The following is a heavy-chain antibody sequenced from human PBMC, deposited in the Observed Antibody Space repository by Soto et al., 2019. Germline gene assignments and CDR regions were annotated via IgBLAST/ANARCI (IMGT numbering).Heavy chain of an antibody. CDR3: ASTQFLKFVARGNY. V-gene: IGHV3-30-3*01. CDR2: MSHDGNIK. Sequence: QVQLVESGGGVVQPGGSLRLSCAASGFTFSSHTMHWVRQAPGKGLEWFSLMSHDGNIKFYADSVKGRFTISRDNSKNILYLQINDLSADDTALYYGASTQFLKFVARGNYWGQGTLVPVSS. J-gene: IGHJ4*02. D-gene: IGHD2-15*01. CDR1: GFTFSSHT.